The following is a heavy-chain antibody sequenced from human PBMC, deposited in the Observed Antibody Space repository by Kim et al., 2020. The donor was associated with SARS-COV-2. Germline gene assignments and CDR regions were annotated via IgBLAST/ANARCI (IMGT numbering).Heavy chain of an antibody. V-gene: IGHV3-48*03. CDR1: GFTFSSYE. Sequence: GGSLRLSCTASGFTFSSYEMNWVRQAPGKGLEWVSYVSSSASTIHYTDSVKGRFTISRDNAKNSLYLQMNSLRAEDTAVYYCARDGILGVHFDIWGQGTMVTVSS. CDR3: ARDGILGVHFDI. CDR2: VSSSASTI. D-gene: IGHD3-3*01. J-gene: IGHJ3*02.